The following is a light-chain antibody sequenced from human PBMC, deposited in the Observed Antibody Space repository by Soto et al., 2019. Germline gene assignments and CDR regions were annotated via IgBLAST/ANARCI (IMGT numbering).Light chain of an antibody. CDR2: AAS. CDR3: QQSETYPLT. CDR1: QTISSW. V-gene: IGKV1-5*01. J-gene: IGKJ5*01. Sequence: DIQMAQSPSTLSGSVVARVTITCRASQTISSWLAWYQQKPGKAPKLLIYAASSLQSGVPSRFSGSGSGTEFTLTISSLQPGDFATYYCQQSETYPLTFGQGTRLEIK.